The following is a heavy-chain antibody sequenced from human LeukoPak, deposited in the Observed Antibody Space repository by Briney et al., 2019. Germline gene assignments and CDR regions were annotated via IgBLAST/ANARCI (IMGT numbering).Heavy chain of an antibody. J-gene: IGHJ5*02. V-gene: IGHV1-18*01. CDR1: GYTFTSYG. Sequence: ASVKVSCKASGYTFTSYGISWVRQAPGKGLEWMGWISGYNGNTNYAQKLQGRVTMTTDTATSTAYMELSSLRSEDTAVYYCARGPSYCGGDCYAYNWFDPWGQGTLVTVSS. D-gene: IGHD2-21*02. CDR3: ARGPSYCGGDCYAYNWFDP. CDR2: ISGYNGNT.